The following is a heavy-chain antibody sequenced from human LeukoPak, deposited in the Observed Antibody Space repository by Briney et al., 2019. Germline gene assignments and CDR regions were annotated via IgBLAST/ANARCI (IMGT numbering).Heavy chain of an antibody. Sequence: PSETLSLTCSVSGDSISSYFWAWIRQPPGKGLEWIGYVCYNGTTNYNPSLRNRVAISIDKSKNQFSLRLSSVTAADTAVYYCTRGGLTFGGNWGQGTLVTVSS. CDR3: TRGGLTFGGN. J-gene: IGHJ4*02. D-gene: IGHD1-14*01. V-gene: IGHV4-59*12. CDR1: GDSISSYF. CDR2: VCYNGTT.